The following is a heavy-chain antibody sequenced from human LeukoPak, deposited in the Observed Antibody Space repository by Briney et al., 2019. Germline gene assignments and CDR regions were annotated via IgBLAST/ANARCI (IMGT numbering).Heavy chain of an antibody. V-gene: IGHV3-23*01. CDR3: ARDTWTYYDSSGYGSPVVPRKYYYYGMDV. CDR2: ISGSSGST. J-gene: IGHJ6*02. D-gene: IGHD3-22*01. Sequence: GGSLRLSCAASGFTFSSYAMSWVRQAPGKGLEWVSAISGSSGSTYYADSVKGRFTISRDNSKNTLYLQMNSLRAEDTAVYYCARDTWTYYDSSGYGSPVVPRKYYYYGMDVWGQGTTVTVSS. CDR1: GFTFSSYA.